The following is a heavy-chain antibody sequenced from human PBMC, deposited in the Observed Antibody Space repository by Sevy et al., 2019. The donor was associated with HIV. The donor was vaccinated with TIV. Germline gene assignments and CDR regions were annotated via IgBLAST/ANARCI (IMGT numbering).Heavy chain of an antibody. CDR2: INPDSGGP. Sequence: VSVKVSCKASGYTFTGYYMHWVRQAPGQGLEWMGWINPDSGGPNYATKFQGRVTLTRDTSISTAYMELSRLKSDDTAVYYCVRDDRDGYFDYWGQGTLVTVSS. CDR3: VRDDRDGYFDY. J-gene: IGHJ4*02. V-gene: IGHV1-2*02. CDR1: GYTFTGYY.